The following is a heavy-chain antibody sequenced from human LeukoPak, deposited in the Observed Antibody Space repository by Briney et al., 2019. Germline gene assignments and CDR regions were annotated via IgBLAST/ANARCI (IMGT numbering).Heavy chain of an antibody. J-gene: IGHJ4*02. D-gene: IGHD6-13*01. CDR1: GLTFSDYS. CDR3: AKDAAGPEY. V-gene: IGHV3-23*01. Sequence: GESLRLSCVASGLTFSDYSMTWVRQAPGKGLFWVSGISAGGGSTYYADSVKGRFTISRDNSRNTLYLQMNSLRAEDTAVYYCAKDAAGPEYWGQGTLVTVCS. CDR2: ISAGGGST.